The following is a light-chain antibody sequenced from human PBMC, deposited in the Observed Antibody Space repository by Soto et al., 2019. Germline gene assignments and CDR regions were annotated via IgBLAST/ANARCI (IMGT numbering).Light chain of an antibody. V-gene: IGLV2-14*02. Sequence: QSVLTQPASVSGSPEQSITISCTGTSNDVGRYNLVSWYQQHPGKAPKVMIYEATKRPSGVSNRFSGSKSGNTASLTISGLQAEDEADYYCSSYTSSSTRVFGGGTKLTVL. CDR3: SSYTSSSTRV. CDR1: SNDVGRYNL. J-gene: IGLJ3*02. CDR2: EAT.